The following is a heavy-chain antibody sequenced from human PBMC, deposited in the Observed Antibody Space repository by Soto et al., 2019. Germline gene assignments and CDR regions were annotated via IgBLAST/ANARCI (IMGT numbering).Heavy chain of an antibody. D-gene: IGHD2-2*01. CDR1: GFTLSSYA. J-gene: IGHJ4*02. Sequence: EVQLLESGGGLVQPGGSLRLTCAVYGFTLSSYAMNWVRQAPGQGLEWVSGISGSDDSTRYADSAQGRFTISRDNSKNTLYLQMNSLRVENTAVYYCANAKPGVILAVPLDCWGQGSLVTVSS. CDR2: ISGSDDST. CDR3: ANAKPGVILAVPLDC. V-gene: IGHV3-23*01.